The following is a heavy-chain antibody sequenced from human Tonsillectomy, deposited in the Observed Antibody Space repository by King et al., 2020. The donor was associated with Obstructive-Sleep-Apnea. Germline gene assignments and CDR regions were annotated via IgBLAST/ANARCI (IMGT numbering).Heavy chain of an antibody. V-gene: IGHV3-21*01. CDR2: ITSGSAYI. CDR3: ATYGQQPYFDY. Sequence: EVQLVESGGGLVKPGVSLRLSCAASGFTFSTYSMNWVRQAPGKGLEWGSCITSGSAYIYYADSVKGRFTISRDNAKNSLYLLMTSLIAEDTAVYYCATYGQQPYFDYWGQGTLVTVSS. J-gene: IGHJ4*02. CDR1: GFTFSTYS. D-gene: IGHD6-13*01.